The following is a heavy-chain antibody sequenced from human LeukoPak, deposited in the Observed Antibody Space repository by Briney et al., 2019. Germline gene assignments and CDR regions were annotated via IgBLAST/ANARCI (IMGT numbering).Heavy chain of an antibody. Sequence: TSETLSLTCTVSGGSLSSTNYYWGWIRQPPGKGLEWIGSIYYRGSTYYNPSLKSRVTISVDTSKNQFSLKLTSVTAADTAVYYCARHARYSSSSVGYPDYWGQGTLVTVSS. D-gene: IGHD6-6*01. V-gene: IGHV4-39*01. CDR1: GGSLSSTNYY. J-gene: IGHJ4*02. CDR3: ARHARYSSSSVGYPDY. CDR2: IYYRGST.